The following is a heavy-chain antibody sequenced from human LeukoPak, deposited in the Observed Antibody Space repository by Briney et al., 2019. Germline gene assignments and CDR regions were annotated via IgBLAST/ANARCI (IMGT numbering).Heavy chain of an antibody. CDR1: GGSFSGYY. D-gene: IGHD3-10*01. Sequence: KASETLSLTCAVYGGSFSGYYWSWIRQPPRKGREWIGEINHSGSTNYNPSLKSRVTISVDTSKNQFSLKLRSVNAADTAVYYCARARHYSGSGSYYKTWGQGTLVTVSS. J-gene: IGHJ5*02. CDR2: INHSGST. CDR3: ARARHYSGSGSYYKT. V-gene: IGHV4-34*01.